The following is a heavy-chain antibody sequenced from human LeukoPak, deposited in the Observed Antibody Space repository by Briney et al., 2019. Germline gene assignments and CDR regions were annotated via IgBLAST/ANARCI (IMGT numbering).Heavy chain of an antibody. V-gene: IGHV1-8*01. Sequence: ASVTVSCKASGYTFTTYDINWVRQAPGQGLEWMGWMNPNSGNTGYAQKFQGRVTMTRNTSISTAFMELSGLRSGDTAVYFCARRNTAMVAGLDYWGQGSLVTVSS. D-gene: IGHD5-18*01. CDR1: GYTFTTYD. CDR3: ARRNTAMVAGLDY. J-gene: IGHJ4*02. CDR2: MNPNSGNT.